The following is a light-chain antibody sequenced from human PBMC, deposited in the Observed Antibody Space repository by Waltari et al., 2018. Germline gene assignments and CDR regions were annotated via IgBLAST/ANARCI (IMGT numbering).Light chain of an antibody. CDR3: QQYNNWPPIT. Sequence: EVVMTQSPATLSVSPGARAILSSRASHAIGTNLARYQHTPCQGPRLLIHDASTRATGFPARFSGSGSGTEFTLTISAMQSEEFAVYYFQQYNNWPPITFGQGTRLDIK. CDR1: HAIGTN. CDR2: DAS. J-gene: IGKJ5*01. V-gene: IGKV3-15*01.